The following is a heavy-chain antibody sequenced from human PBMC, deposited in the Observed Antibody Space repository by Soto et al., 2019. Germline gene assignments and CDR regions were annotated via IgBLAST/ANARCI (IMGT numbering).Heavy chain of an antibody. V-gene: IGHV4-59*01. CDR2: IYYSGSP. Sequence: PSETLSLTCTVSGGSISSYYWSWIRQPPGKGLEWIGYIYYSGSPNYNPSLKSRVTISVDTSKNQFSLKLSSVTAADTAVYYCARAFYPYYYMDVWGKGTTVTVSS. CDR3: ARAFYPYYYMDV. CDR1: GGSISSYY. J-gene: IGHJ6*03.